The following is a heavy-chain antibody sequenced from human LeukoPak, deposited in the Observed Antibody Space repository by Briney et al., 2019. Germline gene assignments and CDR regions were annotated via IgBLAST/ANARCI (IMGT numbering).Heavy chain of an antibody. CDR1: GFTFSSSW. CDR3: ARAGNYRFDY. J-gene: IGHJ4*02. V-gene: IGHV3-74*01. Sequence: GGSLRLSCAASGFTFSSSWLHWVRQAPGEGLVWVSRMNGDGSSTDYADSVKGRFTISRDNAKNTLYLQMKSLGAEDTAVYYCARAGNYRFDYWGQETLVTVSS. CDR2: MNGDGSST. D-gene: IGHD1-7*01.